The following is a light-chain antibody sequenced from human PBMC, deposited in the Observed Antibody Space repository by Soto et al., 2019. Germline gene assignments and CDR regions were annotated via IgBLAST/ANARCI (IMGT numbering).Light chain of an antibody. CDR1: QGVSTN. CDR2: GAS. CDR3: QQYNNWPPRGT. Sequence: EIVLTQSPATLSVSPGERATLSCRASQGVSTNLAWYQQKPVQGPRLLMYGASTRATGIPARFSGSGSGTEFTLNISSLQPEDFALYYCQQYNNWPPRGTFGQGTKVEFK. J-gene: IGKJ1*01. V-gene: IGKV3-15*01.